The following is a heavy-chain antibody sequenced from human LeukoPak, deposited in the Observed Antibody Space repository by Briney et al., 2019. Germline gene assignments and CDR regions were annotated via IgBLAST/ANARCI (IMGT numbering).Heavy chain of an antibody. V-gene: IGHV3-23*01. CDR1: GFTFNNYV. D-gene: IGHD6-13*01. J-gene: IGHJ4*02. Sequence: GGSQRLSCAASGFTFNNYVMSWVRQAPGKGLEWVSSVSGTGDSTYYADSVKGRFTISRDNFKNRLYLQMNSLRDDDTAVYYCAKASREYSSTWYYWGQGTLVTVSS. CDR3: AKASREYSSTWYY. CDR2: VSGTGDST.